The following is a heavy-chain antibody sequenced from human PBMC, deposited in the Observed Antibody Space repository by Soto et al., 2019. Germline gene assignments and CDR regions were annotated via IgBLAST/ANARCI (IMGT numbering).Heavy chain of an antibody. CDR2: ISSTGSTI. CDR3: ARPGYSDYYWFDP. J-gene: IGHJ5*02. D-gene: IGHD4-17*01. Sequence: PGGSLRLSCAASGFAFSDYYMSWIRQAPGKGLEWISYISSTGSTIYYADSVKGRFTISRDNAKNSLYLQMNSLRAGDSAVYYCARPGYSDYYWFDPWGQGTLVTSPQ. V-gene: IGHV3-11*01. CDR1: GFAFSDYY.